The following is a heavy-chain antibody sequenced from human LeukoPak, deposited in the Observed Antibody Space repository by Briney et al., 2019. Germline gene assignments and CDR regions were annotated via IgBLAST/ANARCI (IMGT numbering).Heavy chain of an antibody. V-gene: IGHV4-39*01. Sequence: SETLSLTCTVSGGSISSSSYYWGWIRQPPGKGLEWIGSIYYSGSTYYNPSLKSRVTISVDTSKNQFSLKLSSVTAADTAVYYCARRQPSSGWYGGGTNWFDHWGQGTLVTVSS. CDR3: ARRQPSSGWYGGGTNWFDH. D-gene: IGHD6-19*01. CDR1: GGSISSSSYY. CDR2: IYYSGST. J-gene: IGHJ5*02.